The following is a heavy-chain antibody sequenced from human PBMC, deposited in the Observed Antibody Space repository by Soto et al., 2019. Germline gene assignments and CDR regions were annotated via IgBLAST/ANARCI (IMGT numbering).Heavy chain of an antibody. V-gene: IGHV4-39*01. CDR1: GGSISSSSYY. CDR3: ATKGQQQLTSFDY. CDR2: IYYSGST. Sequence: SETLSLTCTVSGGSISSSSYYWGWIRQPPGKGLEWIGSIYYSGSTYYNPSLKSRVTISVDTSKNQFSLKLSSVTAADTAVYYCATKGQQQLTSFDYWGQGTLVTVSS. J-gene: IGHJ4*02. D-gene: IGHD6-13*01.